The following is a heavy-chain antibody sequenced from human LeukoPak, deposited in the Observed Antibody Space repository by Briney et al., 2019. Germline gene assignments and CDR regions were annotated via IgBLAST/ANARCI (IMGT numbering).Heavy chain of an antibody. J-gene: IGHJ4*02. CDR1: GFTFSSYW. CDR3: ARDGRQWLAQGCFDY. Sequence: GGSLRLSCAASGFTFSSYWMSWVRQAPGKGLEWVAVISYDGSNKYYADSVKGRFTISRDNSKNTLYLQMNSLRAEDTAVYYCARDGRQWLAQGCFDYWGQGTLVTVSS. D-gene: IGHD6-19*01. V-gene: IGHV3-30*03. CDR2: ISYDGSNK.